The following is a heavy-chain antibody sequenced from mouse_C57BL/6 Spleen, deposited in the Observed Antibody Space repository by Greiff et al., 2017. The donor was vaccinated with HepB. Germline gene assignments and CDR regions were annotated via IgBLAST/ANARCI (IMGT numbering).Heavy chain of an antibody. CDR2: IWTGGST. J-gene: IGHJ4*01. V-gene: IGHV2-2*01. D-gene: IGHD3-3*01. CDR1: GFSLTSYG. Sequence: VQLQQSGPGLVQPSQSLSITCTASGFSLTSYGVHWVRQSPGKGLEWLGVIWTGGSTDYYAAFIPRLSTSKDNTKSQVVFKMLSLQAAETAIYYCGRGGTGAMDDWGKGTSVTVAS. CDR3: GRGGTGAMDD.